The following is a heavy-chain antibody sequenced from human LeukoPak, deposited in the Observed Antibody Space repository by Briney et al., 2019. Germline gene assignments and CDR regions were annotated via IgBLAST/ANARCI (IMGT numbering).Heavy chain of an antibody. CDR3: ARAEGSGSGAYTLDY. V-gene: IGHV4-4*07. D-gene: IGHD3-10*01. CDR1: GGSTINYF. Sequence: SETLSLTCTVSGGSTINYFRSWIRRPAGRGLEWIGHIYTSGTTHYNPSLKNRVTISLDTSKSQFSLQLNSVTAADSAVYYCARAEGSGSGAYTLDYWGQGILVTVSS. CDR2: IYTSGTT. J-gene: IGHJ4*02.